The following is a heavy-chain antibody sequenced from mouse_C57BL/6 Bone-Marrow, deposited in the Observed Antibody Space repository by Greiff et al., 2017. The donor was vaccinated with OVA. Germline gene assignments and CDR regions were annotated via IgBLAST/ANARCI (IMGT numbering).Heavy chain of an antibody. CDR2: INPNNGGT. V-gene: IGHV1-22*01. D-gene: IGHD2-5*01. Sequence: VQLKQSGPELVKPGASVKMSCKASGYTFTDYNMHWVKQSHGKSLEWIGYINPNNGGTSYNQKFKGKATLTVNKSSSTAYMELRSLTSEDSAVYYCARGAYSKVFAYWGQGTLVTVSA. J-gene: IGHJ3*01. CDR3: ARGAYSKVFAY. CDR1: GYTFTDYN.